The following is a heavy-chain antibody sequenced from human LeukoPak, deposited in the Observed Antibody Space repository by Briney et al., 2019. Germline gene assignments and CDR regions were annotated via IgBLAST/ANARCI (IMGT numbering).Heavy chain of an antibody. J-gene: IGHJ5*02. CDR1: GGSISSYY. Sequence: PSETLSLTCTVSGGSISSYYWSWIRQPPGKGLEWIGCIYYSGYTNYKSSLKSRVTISVDTSKNQFSLKLSSVTAADTAVYYCARAMVVAATLPQLGWFDPWGQGTLVTVSS. CDR2: IYYSGYT. CDR3: ARAMVVAATLPQLGWFDP. V-gene: IGHV4-59*01. D-gene: IGHD2-15*01.